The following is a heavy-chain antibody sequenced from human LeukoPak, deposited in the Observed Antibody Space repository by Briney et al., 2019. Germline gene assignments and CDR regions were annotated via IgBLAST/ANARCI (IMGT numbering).Heavy chain of an antibody. D-gene: IGHD5-24*01. J-gene: IGHJ4*02. CDR2: IIPILGIA. CDR3: AREGDGYNSGNDY. Sequence: SVKVSCKASGGTFSSYAISWVRQAPGQGLEWMGRIIPILGIANYAQKFQGRVTITADKSTSTAYMELSSLRSEDTAVYYCAREGDGYNSGNDYWGQGTLVTVSS. V-gene: IGHV1-69*04. CDR1: GGTFSSYA.